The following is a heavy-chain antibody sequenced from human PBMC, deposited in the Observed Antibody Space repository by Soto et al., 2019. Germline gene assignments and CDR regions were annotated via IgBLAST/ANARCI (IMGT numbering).Heavy chain of an antibody. CDR1: GYTFTSYG. V-gene: IGHV1-18*01. CDR3: ARLSLYCSGGSCYPILHDY. Sequence: ASVKVSCKASGYTFTSYGISWVRQAPGQGLEWMGWISAYNGNTNYAQKLQGRVTMTTDTSTSTAYMELRSLRSDDTAVYYCARLSLYCSGGSCYPILHDYWGQGTLVTVSS. CDR2: ISAYNGNT. D-gene: IGHD2-15*01. J-gene: IGHJ4*02.